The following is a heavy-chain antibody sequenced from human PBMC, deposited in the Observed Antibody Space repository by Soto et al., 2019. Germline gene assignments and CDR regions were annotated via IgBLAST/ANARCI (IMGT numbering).Heavy chain of an antibody. CDR3: AAWAEGATEVH. CDR1: GFSFSVYG. CDR2: IWYDASKP. D-gene: IGHD2-15*01. J-gene: IGHJ4*02. Sequence: QVQLVESGGGVVQPGRSLRLSCETSGFSFSVYGMHWVRQAPGKGLEWVAVIWYDASKPFYAASVEGRFTISRDNSKAILYLQMNSLRAEDTAVYYCAAWAEGATEVHWGQGTLVTVSS. V-gene: IGHV3-33*01.